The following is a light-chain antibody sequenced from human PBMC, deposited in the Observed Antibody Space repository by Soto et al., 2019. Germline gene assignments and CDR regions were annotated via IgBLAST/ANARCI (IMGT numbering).Light chain of an antibody. CDR3: QQYNNLLLS. Sequence: DLQMTQSPSSLSASVGDRVTITCQASQDISNYLNWYQQKPGKAPKLLIYDVHNLEAGVPSRFSGSGSGTNFTFTISSLQPEDIATYYCQQYNNLLLSFGGGTKVDIK. CDR2: DVH. CDR1: QDISNY. V-gene: IGKV1-33*01. J-gene: IGKJ4*01.